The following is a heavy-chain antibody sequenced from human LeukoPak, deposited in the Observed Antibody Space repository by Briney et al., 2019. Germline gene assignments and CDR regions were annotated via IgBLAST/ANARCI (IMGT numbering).Heavy chain of an antibody. J-gene: IGHJ6*03. CDR2: IRYDGSNK. V-gene: IGHV3-30*02. D-gene: IGHD2-2*03. Sequence: GGSLRLSCAASGFTFSSYGMHWVRQAPGKGLEWVAFIRYDGSNKYYADSVKGRFTISRDNSKNTLYLQMNSLRAEDTAVYYCAKVGGYCSSTSCYAGPYYYCYYMDVWGKGTTVTVSS. CDR3: AKVGGYCSSTSCYAGPYYYCYYMDV. CDR1: GFTFSSYG.